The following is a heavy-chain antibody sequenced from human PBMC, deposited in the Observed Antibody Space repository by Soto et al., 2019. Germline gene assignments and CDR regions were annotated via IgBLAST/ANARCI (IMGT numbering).Heavy chain of an antibody. J-gene: IGHJ6*02. CDR2: IVVASGRT. D-gene: IGHD6-19*01. Sequence: VKVSCKASGFDFGSFGIQFLRQTRGRGLEWIGWIVVASGRTNYARQFQGRVAFSRDMSSTTAYMDLYDLKSDDTAVYFCSADHPHTAIGWPVWGQGTTVTVSS. CDR3: SADHPHTAIGWPV. CDR1: GFDFGSFG. V-gene: IGHV1-58*02.